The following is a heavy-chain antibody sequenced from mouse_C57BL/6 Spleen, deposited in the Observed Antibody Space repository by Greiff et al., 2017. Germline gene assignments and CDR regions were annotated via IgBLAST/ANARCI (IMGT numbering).Heavy chain of an antibody. Sequence: QVQLQQPGAELVMPGASVKLSCKASGYTFTSYWMHWVKQRPGQGLEWIGEIDPSDSYTNYNQKFKGKSTLTVDKSSSTAYMQLSSLTSADSAVYDCARELRRFAYWGQGTLVTVSA. CDR2: IDPSDSYT. D-gene: IGHD1-1*01. CDR3: ARELRRFAY. V-gene: IGHV1-69*01. J-gene: IGHJ3*01. CDR1: GYTFTSYW.